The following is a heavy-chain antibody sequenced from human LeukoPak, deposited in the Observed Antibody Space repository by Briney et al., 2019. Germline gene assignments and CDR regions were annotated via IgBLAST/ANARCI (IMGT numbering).Heavy chain of an antibody. V-gene: IGHV4-4*02. CDR3: ARAVGYFDHSLDY. D-gene: IGHD3-9*01. CDR1: GGSISSSNW. CDR2: IYHSGST. Sequence: SGTLSLTCAVSGGSISSSNWWNWVRQPPGKGLERIGEIYHSGSTNYIPSLKSRVTISVDTSKNQFSLKLSSVTAADTAVYYCARAVGYFDHSLDYWGQGTLVTVSS. J-gene: IGHJ4*02.